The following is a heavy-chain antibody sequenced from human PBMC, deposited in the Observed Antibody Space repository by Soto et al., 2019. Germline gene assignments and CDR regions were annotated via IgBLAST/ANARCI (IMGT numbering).Heavy chain of an antibody. CDR1: GFTFSSYW. D-gene: IGHD1-26*01. J-gene: IGHJ4*02. CDR3: ARSGKDLYYFDY. Sequence: GSLRLSCAASGFTFSSYWMTWVRQAPGKGLEWVSSISGSGGSTSYAQKFQGRVTMTRDTSTSTVYMELSSLRSEDTAVYYCARSGKDLYYFDYWGQGTLVTVSS. CDR2: ISGSGGST. V-gene: IGHV3-23*01.